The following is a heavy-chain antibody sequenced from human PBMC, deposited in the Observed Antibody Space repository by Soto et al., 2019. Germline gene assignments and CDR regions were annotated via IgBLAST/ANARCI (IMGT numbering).Heavy chain of an antibody. J-gene: IGHJ3*02. CDR1: GGSISSYY. CDR3: ARGRGGWFINQLLNAFDI. D-gene: IGHD2-2*01. CDR2: IYYSGST. V-gene: IGHV4-59*01. Sequence: QVQLQESGPGLVKPSETLSLTCTVSGGSISSYYWSWIRQPPGKGLEWIGYIYYSGSTNYNPSLKSRVTMSVDTSKNQFPLKLSSVTAADTAVYYCARGRGGWFINQLLNAFDIWGQGTMVTVSS.